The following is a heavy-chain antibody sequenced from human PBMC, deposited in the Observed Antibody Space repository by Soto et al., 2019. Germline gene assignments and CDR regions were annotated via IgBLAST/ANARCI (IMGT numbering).Heavy chain of an antibody. CDR1: GYSLTSGYH. CDR3: VRVYGRSSCFFDS. V-gene: IGHV4-38-2*01. D-gene: IGHD6-6*01. J-gene: IGHJ4*02. CDR2: IYHSGTT. Sequence: LSLTCGVSGYSLTSGYHWGWIRQPPGKGLEWIGTIYHSGTTYYSPSPMSRVTMSVDTSKNQFSLKVTSATAADTAVYFCVRVYGRSSCFFDSWGQGTLVTVSS.